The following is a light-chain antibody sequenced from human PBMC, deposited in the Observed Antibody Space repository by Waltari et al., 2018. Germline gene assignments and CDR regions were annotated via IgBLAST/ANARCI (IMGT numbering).Light chain of an antibody. V-gene: IGKV1-39*01. CDR2: TSS. CDR1: QTISRY. CDR3: QQSSRTPFT. J-gene: IGKJ3*01. Sequence: DIQMTQSPSSLSASVGDRVTITCRASQTISRYLNWDQQKPGKAPKRLIYTSSRLQSGVPSRFSGIGYGTDFTLTISSLQPEDFATYFCQQSSRTPFTFGPGTKVEI.